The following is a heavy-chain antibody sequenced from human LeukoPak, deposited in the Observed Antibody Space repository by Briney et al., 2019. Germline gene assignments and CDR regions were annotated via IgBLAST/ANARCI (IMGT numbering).Heavy chain of an antibody. D-gene: IGHD3-10*01. CDR2: ISSSGNNI. V-gene: IGHV3-11*04. CDR1: GFTFSDYY. J-gene: IGHJ3*02. CDR3: ASRWAPGDGLPDAFDI. Sequence: PGGSLRLSCAASGFTFSDYYMSWIRQAPGKGLEWVSYISSSGNNIYYADSVKGRFTISRDNAKNSLYLQMNSLRAEDTAVYYCASRWAPGDGLPDAFDIWGQGTLVTVSS.